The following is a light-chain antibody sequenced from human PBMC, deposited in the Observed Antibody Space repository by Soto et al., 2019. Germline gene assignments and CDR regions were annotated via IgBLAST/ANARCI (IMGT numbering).Light chain of an antibody. J-gene: IGLJ2*01. CDR1: SSNIGSNP. CDR3: AAWDDSLNGPV. CDR2: TNN. V-gene: IGLV1-44*01. Sequence: QSVLTQPPSASGTPGPRVTISCSGGSSNIGSNPVNWYQQLPGTAPKLLIYTNNQRPSGVPDRFSGSKSDTSASLAISGLQSDDEADYYCAAWDDSLNGPVFGGGTKLTVL.